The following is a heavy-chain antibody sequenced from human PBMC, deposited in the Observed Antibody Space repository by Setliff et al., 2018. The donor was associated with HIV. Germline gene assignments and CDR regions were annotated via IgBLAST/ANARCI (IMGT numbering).Heavy chain of an antibody. CDR2: IYIRGT. D-gene: IGHD6-13*01. CDR3: ARGSWGSWRFDY. Sequence: NPSETLSLTCTVSGGAMNNNYWSWIRQPAGKGLEWIGRIYIRGTNYNPSLKTRLTMSLDTSSNQFSLNLNSVTAADTAVYYCARGSWGSWRFDYWGQGTLVTV. J-gene: IGHJ4*02. CDR1: GGAMNNNY. V-gene: IGHV4-4*07.